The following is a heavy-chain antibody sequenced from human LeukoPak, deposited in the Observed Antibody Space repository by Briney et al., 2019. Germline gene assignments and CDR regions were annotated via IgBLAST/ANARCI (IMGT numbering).Heavy chain of an antibody. V-gene: IGHV3-73*01. CDR1: GFTFSGSA. CDR2: IRSKANSYAT. J-gene: IGHJ3*02. Sequence: GGSLRLSCAASGFTFSGSAMHWVRQASGKGLEWVGRIRSKANSYATAYAASVKGRFTISRDDSKNTAYLQMNSLKTEDTAVYYCTNYYDSSGYYYSAFDIWGQGTMVTVSS. CDR3: TNYYDSSGYYYSAFDI. D-gene: IGHD3-22*01.